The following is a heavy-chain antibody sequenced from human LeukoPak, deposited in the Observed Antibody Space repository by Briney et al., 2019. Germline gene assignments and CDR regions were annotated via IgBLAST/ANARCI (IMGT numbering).Heavy chain of an antibody. CDR1: GFTFSDYY. D-gene: IGHD6-13*01. J-gene: IGHJ4*02. Sequence: GGSLRLSCAASGFTFSDYYMSWIRQAPGKGLEWVSYINPSGSSLYYADSVKGRVTISRDNAKNSLYLQMNSLRAEDTAVYYCAKDILAAGLRFDHWGQGTLVTVSS. V-gene: IGHV3-11*01. CDR2: INPSGSSL. CDR3: AKDILAAGLRFDH.